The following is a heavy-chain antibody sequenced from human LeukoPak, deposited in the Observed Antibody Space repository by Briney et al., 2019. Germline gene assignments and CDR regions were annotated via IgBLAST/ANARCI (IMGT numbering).Heavy chain of an antibody. J-gene: IGHJ4*02. V-gene: IGHV3-21*01. CDR2: VSSSSSYI. Sequence: PGGSLRLSCAASGFTFSSYSMNWVRQAPGKGLEWVSSVSSSSSYIYYADSVKGRFTISRDNAKNSLYLQMNSLRAEDTAVYYCARVSGGKWELLGSLDYWGQGTLVTVSS. CDR1: GFTFSSYS. D-gene: IGHD1-26*01. CDR3: ARVSGGKWELLGSLDY.